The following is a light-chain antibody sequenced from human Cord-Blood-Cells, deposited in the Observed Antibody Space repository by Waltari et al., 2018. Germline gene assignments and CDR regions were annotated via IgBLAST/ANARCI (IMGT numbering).Light chain of an antibody. CDR1: SSDVGRSNL. CDR3: CSYAGSSTLV. J-gene: IGLJ3*02. CDR2: EGS. Sequence: QSALTQPASVSGSPGPSITISCTGTSSDVGRSNLVSWYQQHPGKAPKLMIYEGSKRPSGVSNRFSGSKSGNTASLTISGLQAEDEADYYCCSYAGSSTLVFGGGTKLTVL. V-gene: IGLV2-23*01.